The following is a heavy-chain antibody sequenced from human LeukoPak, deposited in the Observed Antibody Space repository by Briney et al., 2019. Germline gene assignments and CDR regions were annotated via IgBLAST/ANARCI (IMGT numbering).Heavy chain of an antibody. CDR2: IIPILGIA. Sequence: ASVKVSCKASGGTFSNYAITWVRQAPGQGLEWMGRIIPILGIASYAQKFQGRVTITADKSTSTAYMDLSSLRSEDTAVYYCARGPPHLYDGSGYLNSWGQGTLVTVSS. V-gene: IGHV1-69*04. J-gene: IGHJ5*02. CDR3: ARGPPHLYDGSGYLNS. CDR1: GGTFSNYA. D-gene: IGHD3-22*01.